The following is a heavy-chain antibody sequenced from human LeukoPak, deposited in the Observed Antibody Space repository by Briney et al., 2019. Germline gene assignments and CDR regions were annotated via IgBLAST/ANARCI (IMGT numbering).Heavy chain of an antibody. CDR2: ISDSGTTV. CDR1: GFTFSAYY. CDR3: ARDVGSDF. J-gene: IGHJ4*02. V-gene: IGHV3-11*04. Sequence: GGSLRLSCAASGFTFSAYYMTWIRQAPGEGLQWVSYISDSGTTVEYTDSVKDRFTISRDNAKNALYLQMNSLRVEDTGIYYCARDVGSDFWGQGTLVSVSS.